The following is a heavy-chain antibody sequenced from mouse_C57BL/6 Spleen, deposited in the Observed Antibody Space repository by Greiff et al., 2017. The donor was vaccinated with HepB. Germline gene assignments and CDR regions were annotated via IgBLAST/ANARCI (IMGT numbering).Heavy chain of an antibody. V-gene: IGHV5-4*01. Sequence: EVQVVESGGGLVKPGGSLKLSCAASGFTFSSYAMSWVRQTPEKRLEWVATISDGGSYTYSPDNVKGRFTISRDNAKNNLYLQMSHLKSEDTAMYYCARDRAGYFDYWGQGTTLTVSS. CDR1: GFTFSSYA. D-gene: IGHD3-1*01. CDR3: ARDRAGYFDY. CDR2: ISDGGSYT. J-gene: IGHJ2*01.